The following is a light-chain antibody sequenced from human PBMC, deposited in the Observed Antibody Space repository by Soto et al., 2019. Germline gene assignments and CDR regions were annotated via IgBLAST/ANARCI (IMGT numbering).Light chain of an antibody. Sequence: ETLMTQSPATLSVSPGDTATLSCRASRSVSSNLAWFQHKPGQAPRLLIYGISTRANGIPTRFRGSGSGTEFTLTISSLQSEDFAVYFCQQYNDWPPITFGQGTRLEIK. CDR3: QQYNDWPPIT. J-gene: IGKJ5*01. V-gene: IGKV3-15*01. CDR2: GIS. CDR1: RSVSSN.